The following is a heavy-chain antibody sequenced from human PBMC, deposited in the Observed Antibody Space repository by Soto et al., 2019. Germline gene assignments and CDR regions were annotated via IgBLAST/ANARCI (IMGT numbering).Heavy chain of an antibody. V-gene: IGHV3-23*01. CDR1: GFTFSRDG. J-gene: IGHJ4*02. Sequence: PGGSLRLSCAASGFTFSRDGMSWVRQAPGKGLEWVSLITDNGGRTYYADSVQGRFTISRDNTKNTLFLQMNSLRAEDTAVYYCAKERPTTTAFAYWGKGA. CDR3: AKERPTTTAFAY. D-gene: IGHD1-26*01. CDR2: ITDNGGRT.